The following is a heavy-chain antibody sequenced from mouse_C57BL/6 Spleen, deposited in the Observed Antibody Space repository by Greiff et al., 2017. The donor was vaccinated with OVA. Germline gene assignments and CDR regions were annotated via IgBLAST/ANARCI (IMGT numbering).Heavy chain of an antibody. D-gene: IGHD1-1*01. J-gene: IGHJ4*01. Sequence: QVQLQQSGAELVRPGSSVKLSCKASGYTFTSYWMHWVKQRPIQGLEWIGNIDPSDSETHYNQKFKDKATLTVDKSSSTAYMQLSSLTSEDSAVYYCARLFGAMDYWGQGTSVTVSS. CDR2: IDPSDSET. V-gene: IGHV1-52*01. CDR1: GYTFTSYW. CDR3: ARLFGAMDY.